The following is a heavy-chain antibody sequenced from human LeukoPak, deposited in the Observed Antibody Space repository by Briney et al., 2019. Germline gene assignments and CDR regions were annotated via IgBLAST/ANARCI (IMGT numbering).Heavy chain of an antibody. CDR2: ISTSGDNT. CDR3: ARKVYHRFDY. V-gene: IGHV3-23*01. CDR1: GFTFSSYA. D-gene: IGHD2-2*01. Sequence: GGSLRLSCAASGFTFSSYAMTWVRQAPGKGLEWVSAISTSGDNTYYADSVRGRFTISRDNSKDTLYLQMNSLRAEDMAVYYCARKVYHRFDYWGQGTLVTVSS. J-gene: IGHJ4*02.